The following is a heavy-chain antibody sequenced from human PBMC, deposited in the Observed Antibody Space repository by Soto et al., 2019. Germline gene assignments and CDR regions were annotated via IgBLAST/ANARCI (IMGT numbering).Heavy chain of an antibody. V-gene: IGHV1-58*01. Sequence: SVKVSCKASGFTFTSSAVQWVRQARGQRLEWIGWIVVGSGNTNYAQKFQERVTITRDMSTSTAYMELSSLRSEDTAVYYCAADGETGTTTDYWGQGTLVTVSS. CDR2: IVVGSGNT. CDR1: GFTFTSSA. CDR3: AADGETGTTTDY. J-gene: IGHJ4*02. D-gene: IGHD1-1*01.